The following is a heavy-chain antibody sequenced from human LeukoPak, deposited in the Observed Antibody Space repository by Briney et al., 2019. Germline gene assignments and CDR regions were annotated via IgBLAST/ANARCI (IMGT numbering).Heavy chain of an antibody. J-gene: IGHJ5*02. CDR2: INHSGST. V-gene: IGHV4-34*01. CDR1: GVSFSGYY. CDR3: ARSHFDWLFFRFDP. Sequence: SETLSLTCAVYGVSFSGYYWSWLRQPPGKGLEWVGEINHSGSTNYNPSLKSRVTISVDTSKNQFSLKLSSVTAADTAVYYCARSHFDWLFFRFDPWGQGTLVTVSS. D-gene: IGHD3-9*01.